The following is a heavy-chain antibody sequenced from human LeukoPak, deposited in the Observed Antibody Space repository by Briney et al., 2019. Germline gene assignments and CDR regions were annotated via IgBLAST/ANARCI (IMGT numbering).Heavy chain of an antibody. Sequence: PGGSLRLSCAASGFTFSSYSMNWVRQAPGKGLGWDSSISSSSSYIYYADSVKGRFTISRDNAKNSLYLRMNSLRAEDTAVYYCARSVPQYSSSWYLPNYYYYYMDVWGKGTTVTVSS. CDR3: ARSVPQYSSSWYLPNYYYYYMDV. CDR2: ISSSSSYI. D-gene: IGHD6-13*01. J-gene: IGHJ6*03. V-gene: IGHV3-21*01. CDR1: GFTFSSYS.